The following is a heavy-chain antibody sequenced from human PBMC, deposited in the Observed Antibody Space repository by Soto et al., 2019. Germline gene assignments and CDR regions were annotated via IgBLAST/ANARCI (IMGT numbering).Heavy chain of an antibody. Sequence: EVQLVESGGGLVKPGESLRLSCVASDSTFRSYSMNWVRQAPGRGLEWVSIISSGSSVIFYADSMKGRFNISRDNAKNSLYLQMNSLRAEDTAVYYCARGGRGYTKDDTFDIWGQGTMVTVSS. J-gene: IGHJ3*02. V-gene: IGHV3-21*01. CDR3: ARGGRGYTKDDTFDI. CDR1: DSTFRSYS. CDR2: ISSGSSVI. D-gene: IGHD2-2*02.